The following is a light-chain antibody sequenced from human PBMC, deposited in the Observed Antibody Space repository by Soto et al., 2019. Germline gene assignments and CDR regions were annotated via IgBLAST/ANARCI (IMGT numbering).Light chain of an antibody. CDR1: SSNIGTGYD. J-gene: IGLJ1*01. Sequence: QSALTQPPSVSGATGQRVTISCTGSSSNIGTGYDVHWYQQLPKAVPKLLIYDSTNRPSDVPDRFSGSKSGTSASLAITGLQAEDEADYYCQSYDSSLSGYVFGTGTKLTVL. CDR2: DST. CDR3: QSYDSSLSGYV. V-gene: IGLV1-40*01.